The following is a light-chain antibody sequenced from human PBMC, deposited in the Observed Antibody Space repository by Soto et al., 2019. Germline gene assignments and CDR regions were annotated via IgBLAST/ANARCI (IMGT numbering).Light chain of an antibody. V-gene: IGKV3-15*01. J-gene: IGKJ1*01. CDR1: QSVSSN. CDR3: QQYNDWPPWT. CDR2: GAS. Sequence: EVVMTQSPSTLSVSPGERATLFCSDSQSVSSNLAWYQQKPGQAPRLLIYGASTRATGIPARFSGSGSGTEFTLTISSLQSEDFAVYYCQQYNDWPPWTFGQGTKVDIK.